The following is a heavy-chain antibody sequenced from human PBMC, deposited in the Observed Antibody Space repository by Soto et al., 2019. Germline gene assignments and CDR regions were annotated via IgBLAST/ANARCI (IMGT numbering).Heavy chain of an antibody. CDR2: IIPIFGTA. V-gene: IGHV1-69*01. CDR1: GGTFSSYA. D-gene: IGHD6-19*01. J-gene: IGHJ4*02. Sequence: QVQLVQSGAEVKKPGSSVKVSCKASGGTFSSYAISWVRQAPGQGLEWMGGIIPIFGTANYAQKFQGRVTITADESTSTAYMELICLRSEVTAVYYCARATPGIAVAGAFDYWGQGTLVTVSS. CDR3: ARATPGIAVAGAFDY.